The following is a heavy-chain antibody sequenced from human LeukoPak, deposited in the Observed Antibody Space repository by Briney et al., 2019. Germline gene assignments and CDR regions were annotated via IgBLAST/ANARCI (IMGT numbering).Heavy chain of an antibody. CDR1: GFTFSSYS. D-gene: IGHD5-18*01. Sequence: GGTLRLSCAASGFTFSSYSMNWVRQAPGKGLEWVSSISSSSSYIYYADSVKGRFTISRDNAKNSLYLQMNSLRAEDTAVYYCAKDRIRSRDTAVVTYFDYWGQGTLVTVSS. J-gene: IGHJ4*02. V-gene: IGHV3-21*04. CDR2: ISSSSSYI. CDR3: AKDRIRSRDTAVVTYFDY.